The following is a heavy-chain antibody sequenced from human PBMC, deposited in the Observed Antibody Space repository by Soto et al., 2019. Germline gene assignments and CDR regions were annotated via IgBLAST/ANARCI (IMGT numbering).Heavy chain of an antibody. CDR3: ARDRYFDWLYDYYGMDL. Sequence: GESLRLSCAASGFTFSSYGMHWVRQAPGKGLEWVAVIWYDGSNKYYADSVKGRFTISRDNSKNTLYLQMNSLRAEDTAVYYCARDRYFDWLYDYYGMDLWGQGTTVTVSS. CDR1: GFTFSSYG. V-gene: IGHV3-33*01. D-gene: IGHD3-9*01. CDR2: IWYDGSNK. J-gene: IGHJ6*02.